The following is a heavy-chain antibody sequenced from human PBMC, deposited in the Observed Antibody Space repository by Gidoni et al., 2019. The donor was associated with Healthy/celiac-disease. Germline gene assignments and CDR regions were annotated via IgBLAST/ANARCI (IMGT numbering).Heavy chain of an antibody. Sequence: QLQLQESGPGLVKPSETLSLTCTVSGGPISISSYYWGWIRQPPGKGLEWIGSIYYSGSTYYNPSLKSRVTISVDTSKNQFSLKLSSVTAADTAVYYCARHLGSGYYYRYFDYWGQGTLVTVSS. V-gene: IGHV4-39*01. CDR3: ARHLGSGYYYRYFDY. CDR1: GGPISISSYY. D-gene: IGHD3-22*01. CDR2: IYYSGST. J-gene: IGHJ4*02.